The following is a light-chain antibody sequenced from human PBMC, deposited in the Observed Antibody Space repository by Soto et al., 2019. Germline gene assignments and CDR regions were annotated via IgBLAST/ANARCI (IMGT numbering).Light chain of an antibody. Sequence: DVQMTQSPSTLSASVGDRVTITCRASQSISPWLAWYQQKPGKAPKLLIYKTSILESGVPSRFSGSGSGTEFTLTITSLQPDDFATYYSQQYNSLFTFGPGTTVDIK. V-gene: IGKV1-5*03. J-gene: IGKJ3*01. CDR3: QQYNSLFT. CDR1: QSISPW. CDR2: KTS.